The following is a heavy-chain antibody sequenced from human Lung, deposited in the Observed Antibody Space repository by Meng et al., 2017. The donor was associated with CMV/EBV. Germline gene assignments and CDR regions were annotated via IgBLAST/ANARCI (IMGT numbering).Heavy chain of an antibody. D-gene: IGHD2-15*01. Sequence: GGSLRLXXAASGFTFSNYWMGWVRQAPGKGLEWVASINQDGSEKHYMDSVKGRFTISRDNAKNALYLEMNSLRAEDTALYFCVRGSGREWFDPWGQGTLVTVSS. J-gene: IGHJ5*02. CDR1: GFTFSNYW. CDR2: INQDGSEK. CDR3: VRGSGREWFDP. V-gene: IGHV3-7*04.